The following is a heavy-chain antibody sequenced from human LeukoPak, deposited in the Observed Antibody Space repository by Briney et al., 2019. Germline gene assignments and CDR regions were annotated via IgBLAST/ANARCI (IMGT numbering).Heavy chain of an antibody. CDR1: GYTFISYG. Sequence: ASVKVSCKSTGYTFISYGISWVRQAAGQGPEGMGWISVYNGNTHYAQKFQGRVSMTTDTSTSTAYLELRSLQSEDTAIYYCARDASGCGSDCYSDYWGQGTPVIVSS. D-gene: IGHD2-21*01. CDR2: ISVYNGNT. J-gene: IGHJ4*02. V-gene: IGHV1-18*01. CDR3: ARDASGCGSDCYSDY.